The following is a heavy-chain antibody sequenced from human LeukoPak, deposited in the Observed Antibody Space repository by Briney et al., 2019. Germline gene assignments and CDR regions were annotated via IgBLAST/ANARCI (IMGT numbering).Heavy chain of an antibody. Sequence: PSETLSLTCTVPGGSLSTYYWSWIRQPPGKGLEWIGHIYYSGSTTYNPSLKSRVTISVDTSKNQFSLKLSSVTATDTAVYYCARFASTVPGTNWFDPWGQGTLVTVSS. CDR3: ARFASTVPGTNWFDP. V-gene: IGHV4-59*08. CDR2: IYYSGST. J-gene: IGHJ5*02. CDR1: GGSLSTYY. D-gene: IGHD6-19*01.